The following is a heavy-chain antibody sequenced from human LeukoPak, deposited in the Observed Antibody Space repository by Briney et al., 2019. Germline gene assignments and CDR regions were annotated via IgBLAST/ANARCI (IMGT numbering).Heavy chain of an antibody. Sequence: GGSLRLSCAASGFTFSSYAMSWVRQAPGKGLEWVSAISGSGGSTYYADSVKGRFTISRDNSKNTLYLQMSSLKDEDTAVYYCAKDPTSYYYDSSGYYNGYWGQGTLVTVSS. D-gene: IGHD3-22*01. CDR1: GFTFSSYA. J-gene: IGHJ4*02. CDR3: AKDPTSYYYDSSGYYNGY. V-gene: IGHV3-23*01. CDR2: ISGSGGST.